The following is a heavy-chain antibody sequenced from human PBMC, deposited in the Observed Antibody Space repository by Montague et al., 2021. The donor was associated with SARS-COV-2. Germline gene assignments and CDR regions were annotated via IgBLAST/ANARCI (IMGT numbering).Heavy chain of an antibody. Sequence: SLRLSCAASGFTVSSNWLTWVRQTPGKGLEWVSVIYSDGSTYYAYAVEGRFTISRDNSKNTLYLQMNSLRVEDTAVFYCARVATIFVRRLIGDAFDVWGQGTTVTVSS. CDR3: ARVATIFVRRLIGDAFDV. D-gene: IGHD3-10*01. CDR2: IYSDGST. J-gene: IGHJ3*01. V-gene: IGHV3-53*01. CDR1: GFTVSSNW.